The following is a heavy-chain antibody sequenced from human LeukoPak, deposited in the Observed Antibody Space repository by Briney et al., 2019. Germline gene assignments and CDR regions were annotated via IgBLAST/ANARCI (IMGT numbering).Heavy chain of an antibody. CDR3: ARHGQKWLSAFDT. Sequence: KPSETLSLTCTVSGGSISSSSYYWGWIRQPPGKGLEWIGTIYYSGSTYYNPSLKSRVTISVDTSKNQFSLKLSSVTAADTAVYYCARHGQKWLSAFDTWGQGTMVTVS. CDR2: IYYSGST. V-gene: IGHV4-39*01. CDR1: GGSISSSSYY. D-gene: IGHD3-22*01. J-gene: IGHJ3*02.